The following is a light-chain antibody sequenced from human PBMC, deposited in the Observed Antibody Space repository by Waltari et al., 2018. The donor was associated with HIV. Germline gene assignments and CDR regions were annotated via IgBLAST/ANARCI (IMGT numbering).Light chain of an antibody. V-gene: IGLV2-14*01. CDR3: RSYTSSSTSFVV. J-gene: IGLJ2*01. Sequence: QSVLMQPPSVSGAPGQRVTMSCSGTNSNIGAGYDVHWYQQHPGKAPKPMIYEVSKRAAGVSNSSAGSKSGNTASLTISGRQAEDEADYYCRSYTSSSTSFVVFGGGTKLTVL. CDR1: NSNIGAGYD. CDR2: EVS.